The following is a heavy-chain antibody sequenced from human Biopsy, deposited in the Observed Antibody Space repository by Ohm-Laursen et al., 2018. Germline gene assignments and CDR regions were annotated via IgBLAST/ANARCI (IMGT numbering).Heavy chain of an antibody. V-gene: IGHV4-59*08. Sequence: GTLSLTCSVSGDTISTYYWNWIRQTPGKGLEWIGYIHYTGHIRINPPLNSRATISVGTSKDQFSLKLSSLTAADTAIYYCARNRVDVVKVTTIGWNFDLWGRGTLVTVS. CDR3: ARNRVDVVKVTTIGWNFDL. CDR2: IHYTGHI. J-gene: IGHJ2*01. D-gene: IGHD5-12*01. CDR1: GDTISTYY.